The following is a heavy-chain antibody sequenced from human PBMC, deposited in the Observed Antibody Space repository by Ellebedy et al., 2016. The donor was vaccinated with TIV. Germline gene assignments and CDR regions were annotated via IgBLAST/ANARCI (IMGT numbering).Heavy chain of an antibody. V-gene: IGHV3-48*02. D-gene: IGHD3-10*02. CDR3: ASLFGELLYSNYYYGMDV. J-gene: IGHJ6*02. CDR1: GFTFSSYA. Sequence: GGSLRLSXAASGFTFSSYAMNWVRQAPGKGLEWVSYINTGSGTIYYADSVKGRFTISRDNAKNSLFLQMNSLRDEDTAVYYCASLFGELLYSNYYYGMDVWGQGTTVTVSS. CDR2: INTGSGTI.